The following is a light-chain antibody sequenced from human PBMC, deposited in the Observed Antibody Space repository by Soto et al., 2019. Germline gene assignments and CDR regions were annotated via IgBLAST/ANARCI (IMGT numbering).Light chain of an antibody. V-gene: IGKV3-15*01. CDR2: GAS. CDR1: QSVSSS. Sequence: TQSPGTLSLSPGEGATLSCRASQSVSSSYIAWYQQRPGHTPSLLIYGASTRATGMPARFTGSGSGTEFTLTISSLQYEDFAAYYCQQYNDWHRCTFGQGTKVDIK. CDR3: QQYNDWHRCT. J-gene: IGKJ2*02.